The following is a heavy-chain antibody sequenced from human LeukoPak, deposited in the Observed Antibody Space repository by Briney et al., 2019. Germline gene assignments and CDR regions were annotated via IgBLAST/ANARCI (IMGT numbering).Heavy chain of an antibody. CDR1: GFTLSSYE. D-gene: IGHD6-13*01. CDR3: ARGGIAGFDY. Sequence: PGGSLRPSCAASGFTLSSYEINWVRQAPGKGLEWISWISSSGSTLYYADSVKGRFTISRDNAKSALYLQMNSLRAEDTAVYYCARGGIAGFDYWGQGTPVTVSS. V-gene: IGHV3-48*03. J-gene: IGHJ4*02. CDR2: ISSSGSTL.